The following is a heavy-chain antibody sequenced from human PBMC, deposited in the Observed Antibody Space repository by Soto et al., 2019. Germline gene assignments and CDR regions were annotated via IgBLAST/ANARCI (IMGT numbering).Heavy chain of an antibody. CDR1: GFTFSTYS. V-gene: IGHV3-21*01. D-gene: IGHD2-2*02. J-gene: IGHJ6*02. Sequence: LRLSCVGSGFTFSTYSIHWVRQAPGKGLEWVSSISSRSDIYYADSVKGRFTISRDNAKNSVSLQMNSLRAEDTAVYYCAREYTAWPLAYGLDVWGQGTTVTVSS. CDR3: AREYTAWPLAYGLDV. CDR2: ISSRSDI.